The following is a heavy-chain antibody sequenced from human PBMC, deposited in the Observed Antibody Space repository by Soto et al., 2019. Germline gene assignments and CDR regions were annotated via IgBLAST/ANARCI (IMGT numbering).Heavy chain of an antibody. J-gene: IGHJ6*02. CDR1: GGSISSYY. Sequence: SETLSLTCTVSGGSISSYYWSWIRQPAGKGLEWIGRIYTSGSTNYNPSLKSRVTMSVDTSKNQFSLKLSSVTAADTAVYYCARNTYGSANYYYYGMDVWGQGTTVTVSS. CDR3: ARNTYGSANYYYYGMDV. V-gene: IGHV4-4*07. CDR2: IYTSGST. D-gene: IGHD3-10*01.